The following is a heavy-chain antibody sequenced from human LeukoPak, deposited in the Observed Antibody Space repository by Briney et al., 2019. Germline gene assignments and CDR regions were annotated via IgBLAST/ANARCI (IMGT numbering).Heavy chain of an antibody. D-gene: IGHD3-10*01. CDR1: GGSISSYY. J-gene: IGHJ5*01. V-gene: IGHV4-59*08. CDR2: IYYSGST. Sequence: PSETLSLTCTVSGGSISSYYWSWIRQPPGKGLEWIGYIYYSGSTNYNPSLKSRVTISVDTSKNQFSLKLSSVTAADTAVYYCARRLWFGELLAWFDSWGQGTLVTVSS. CDR3: ARRLWFGELLAWFDS.